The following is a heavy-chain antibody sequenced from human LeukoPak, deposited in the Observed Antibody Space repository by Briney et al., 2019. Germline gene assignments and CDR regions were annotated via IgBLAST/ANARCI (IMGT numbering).Heavy chain of an antibody. D-gene: IGHD2-15*01. Sequence: GGSLRLSCAASGFSFSSYSMNWVRQAPGKGLEWVSSISSSGSYIYYADSVKGRFTISRDNAKKSLYLQMNSLRAEDTAVYYCAKDLQPVVVAATCPDYWGQGTLVTVSS. J-gene: IGHJ4*02. CDR3: AKDLQPVVVAATCPDY. CDR1: GFSFSSYS. V-gene: IGHV3-21*01. CDR2: ISSSGSYI.